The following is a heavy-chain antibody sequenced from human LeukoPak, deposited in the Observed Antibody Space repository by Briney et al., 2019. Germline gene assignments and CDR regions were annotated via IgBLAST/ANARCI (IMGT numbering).Heavy chain of an antibody. CDR2: IYSGGST. V-gene: IGHV3-53*01. Sequence: GGSLRLSCAASGLTVSSNYMSWVRQAPGKGLGWVSVIYSGGSTYYADSVKGRFTLSRDNSKNTLYLQMNSLRAEDTAVYYCARVPVAGTFPIGYMDVWGKGTTVTVSS. CDR3: ARVPVAGTFPIGYMDV. CDR1: GLTVSSNY. J-gene: IGHJ6*03. D-gene: IGHD6-19*01.